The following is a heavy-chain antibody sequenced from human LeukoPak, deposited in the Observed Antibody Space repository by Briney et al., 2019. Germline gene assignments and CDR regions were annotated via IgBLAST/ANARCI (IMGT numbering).Heavy chain of an antibody. Sequence: GESLRLSCAASGFTVSSNYMSWVRQAPGKRLEWVSVIYSGGRTYYADSVKGRFTISRDNSKNTLYLQMNSLRAEDTAVYYCARSSGSYLYFDNWGQGTLVTVSS. CDR1: GFTVSSNY. J-gene: IGHJ4*02. D-gene: IGHD1-26*01. CDR2: IYSGGRT. V-gene: IGHV3-53*01. CDR3: ARSSGSYLYFDN.